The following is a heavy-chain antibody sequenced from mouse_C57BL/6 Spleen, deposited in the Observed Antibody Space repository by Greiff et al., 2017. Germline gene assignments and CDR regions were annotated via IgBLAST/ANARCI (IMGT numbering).Heavy chain of an antibody. V-gene: IGHV1-82*01. J-gene: IGHJ4*01. CDR3: ARQDYDYDQAMDY. CDR2: IYPGDGDT. Sequence: VQLQQSGPELVKPGASVKISCKASGYAFSSSWMNWVKQRPGKGLEWIGRIYPGDGDTNYNGKFKGQATLTADKSSSTAYMQLSSLTSEDSAVYLCARQDYDYDQAMDYWGQGTSVTVSS. D-gene: IGHD2-4*01. CDR1: GYAFSSSW.